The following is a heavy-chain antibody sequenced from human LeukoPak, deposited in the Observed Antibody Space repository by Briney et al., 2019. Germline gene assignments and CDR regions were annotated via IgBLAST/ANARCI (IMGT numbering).Heavy chain of an antibody. CDR2: IRSKAYGGTT. CDR3: AATVPYNWNYGRFDY. Sequence: PGGSLRLSCIASGFTFGDYAMSWVRQAPGKGLEWVGFIRSKAYGGTTEYAASVKGRFTISRDDSKSIAYLQMNSLKIEDTAVYYCAATVPYNWNYGRFDYWGQGTLVTVSS. V-gene: IGHV3-49*04. J-gene: IGHJ4*02. D-gene: IGHD1-7*01. CDR1: GFTFGDYA.